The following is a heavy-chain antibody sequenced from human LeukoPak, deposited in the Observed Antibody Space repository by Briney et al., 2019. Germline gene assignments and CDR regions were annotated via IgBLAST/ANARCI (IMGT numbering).Heavy chain of an antibody. CDR1: GFTFSDYY. J-gene: IGHJ6*02. D-gene: IGHD3-3*01. CDR2: ISSSSSYT. CDR3: ARERFWSGYDYYGMDV. Sequence: GGSLRLSCAASGFTFSDYYMSWIRQAPGKGLEWVSYISSSSSYTNYADSVKGRFTISRDNAKNSLYLQMNSLRAEDTAVYYCARERFWSGYDYYGMDVWGQGTTVTVSS. V-gene: IGHV3-11*06.